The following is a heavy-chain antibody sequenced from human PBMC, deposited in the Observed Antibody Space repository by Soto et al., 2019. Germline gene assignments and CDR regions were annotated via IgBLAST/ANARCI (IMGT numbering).Heavy chain of an antibody. J-gene: IGHJ6*02. CDR3: ARAIAVAGTVHYYYGMDV. D-gene: IGHD6-19*01. CDR1: GGSISSSNW. V-gene: IGHV4-4*02. CDR2: IYHSGST. Sequence: SETLSLTCAVSGGSISSSNWWSWVRQPPGKGLEWIGEIYHSGSTNYNPSLKSRVTISVDKSKNQFSLKLSSVTAADTAVYYCARAIAVAGTVHYYYGMDVWGQGTTVTVSS.